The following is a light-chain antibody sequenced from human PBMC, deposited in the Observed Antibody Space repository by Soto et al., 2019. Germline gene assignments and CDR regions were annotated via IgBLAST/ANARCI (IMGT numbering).Light chain of an antibody. CDR1: SSNIGSNN. J-gene: IGLJ3*02. CDR2: SNN. V-gene: IGLV1-44*01. Sequence: QSVLTQPPSASATPGQRVTISCSGSSSNIGSNNVNWYQQLPGTAPKLLIHSNNQRPSGVPDRFSGSKSGTSASLAISGLQSEDETDYYCAAWDDSLNAWVFGGGTKVTVL. CDR3: AAWDDSLNAWV.